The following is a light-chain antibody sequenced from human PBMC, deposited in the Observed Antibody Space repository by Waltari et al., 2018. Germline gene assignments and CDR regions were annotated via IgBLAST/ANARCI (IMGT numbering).Light chain of an antibody. V-gene: IGLV1-40*01. CDR3: QSYDTSLSVV. Sequence: QSVLTQPPSVSGAPGQRVTISCTGSGPNIGAGYDVPWYQQFPRAAPKLLIYGSTSRPLGVPARFFGSTSGTSASLAIIGLQAEDEADYYCQSYDTSLSVVFGGGTKLTVL. J-gene: IGLJ3*02. CDR2: GST. CDR1: GPNIGAGYD.